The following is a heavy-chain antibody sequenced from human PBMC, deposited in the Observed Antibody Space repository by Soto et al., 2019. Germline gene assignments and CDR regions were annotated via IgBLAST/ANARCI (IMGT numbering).Heavy chain of an antibody. CDR1: GFTFSSYG. Sequence: GGSLRLSCAASGFTFSSYGMHWVRQAPGKGLEWVAVISYDGSNKYYADSVKGRFTISRDNSKNTLYLQMNSLRAEDTAVYYCAKEAIRGYSYGYSDYWGQGTLVTVSS. CDR3: AKEAIRGYSYGYSDY. J-gene: IGHJ4*02. CDR2: ISYDGSNK. V-gene: IGHV3-30*18. D-gene: IGHD5-18*01.